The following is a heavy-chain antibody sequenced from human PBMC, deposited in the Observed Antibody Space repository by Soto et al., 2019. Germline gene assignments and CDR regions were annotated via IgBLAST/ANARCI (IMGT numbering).Heavy chain of an antibody. J-gene: IGHJ4*02. D-gene: IGHD3-10*01. V-gene: IGHV4-39*01. CDR3: AIRITMVRGVIMNDY. Sequence: SETLSLTCTVSGGSISSSSYYWGWIRQPPGKGLEWIGSIYYSGSTYYNPSLKSRVTISVDTSKNQFSLKLSSVTAADTAVYYCAIRITMVRGVIMNDYWGQGTLVTVSS. CDR2: IYYSGST. CDR1: GGSISSSSYY.